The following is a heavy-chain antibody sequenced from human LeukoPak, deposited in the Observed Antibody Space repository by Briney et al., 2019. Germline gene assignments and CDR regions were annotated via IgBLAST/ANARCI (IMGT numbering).Heavy chain of an antibody. CDR3: AKSSPPPLRY. CDR2: ISGSGSGGST. Sequence: GGSLRLSCAASGFTFTGYAMSWVRQAPGKGLEWVSAISGSGSGGSTYYADSVKGRFTISRDNSKNTLYLQMNSLRAEDTAVYYCAKSSPPPLRYWGQGTLVTVSS. V-gene: IGHV3-23*01. J-gene: IGHJ4*02. CDR1: GFTFTGYA.